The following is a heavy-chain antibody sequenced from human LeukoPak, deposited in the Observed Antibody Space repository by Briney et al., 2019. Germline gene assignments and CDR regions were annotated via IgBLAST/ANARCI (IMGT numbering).Heavy chain of an antibody. CDR3: ARDAHYAFDY. CDR2: IKQDGGEK. D-gene: IGHD2-2*01. Sequence: GGSLKLSCVASGFSFSTYWMSWVRQAPGKGLEWVANIKQDGGEKYYVDSVKGRFTISRDNAKNSVYLQMNRLRVEDTAVYYCARDAHYAFDYWGQGTLVTVSS. J-gene: IGHJ4*02. CDR1: GFSFSTYW. V-gene: IGHV3-7*01.